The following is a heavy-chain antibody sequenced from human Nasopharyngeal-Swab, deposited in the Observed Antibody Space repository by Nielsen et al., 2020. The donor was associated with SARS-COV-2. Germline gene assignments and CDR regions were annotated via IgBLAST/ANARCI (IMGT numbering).Heavy chain of an antibody. D-gene: IGHD2-8*01. V-gene: IGHV1-18*01. J-gene: IGHJ6*03. CDR2: ISAYNGNT. Sequence: WVRQAPGQGLEWMGWISAYNGNTNYAQKLQGRVTMTTDTSTSTAYMELRSLRSDDTAVYYCARGIVRRAYYYYMGVWGKGTTVTVSS. CDR3: ARGIVRRAYYYYMGV.